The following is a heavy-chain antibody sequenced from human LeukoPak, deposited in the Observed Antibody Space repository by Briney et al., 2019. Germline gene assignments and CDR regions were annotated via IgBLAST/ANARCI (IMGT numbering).Heavy chain of an antibody. J-gene: IGHJ4*02. V-gene: IGHV3-23*01. CDR1: GFTVSSNY. D-gene: IGHD2-15*01. Sequence: GGSLRLSCAASGFTVSSNYMSWVRQAPGKGLEWVSAIGENGAGTYYADSVKGRFAISRDNSKSMLYLQMNSLRVEDTAVYYCAKTSGGNYWGQGTLVTVSS. CDR3: AKTSGGNY. CDR2: IGENGAGT.